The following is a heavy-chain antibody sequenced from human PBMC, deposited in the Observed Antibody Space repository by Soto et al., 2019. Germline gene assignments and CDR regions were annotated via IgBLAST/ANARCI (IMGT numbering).Heavy chain of an antibody. D-gene: IGHD3-9*01. Sequence: QLQESGPGLLKPSETLSLTCTVSGGSISSPSYNWGWVRQPPGKGPEWIGTIFHRGSTHYNPSLGGRLALSVDTSKSQVSLTLTSVPAADTAVYYCTTVASGHFELWGQGAQVTVSS. CDR3: TTVASGHFEL. V-gene: IGHV4-39*01. J-gene: IGHJ4*02. CDR2: IFHRGST. CDR1: GGSISSPSYN.